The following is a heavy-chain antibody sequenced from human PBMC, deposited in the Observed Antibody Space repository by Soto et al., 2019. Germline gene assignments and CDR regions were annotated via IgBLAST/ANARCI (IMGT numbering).Heavy chain of an antibody. CDR2: IIPIFGTA. J-gene: IGHJ6*02. V-gene: IGHV1-69*13. CDR3: ARDCGGGSCYSRGHYYYGMDV. CDR1: GYTFTSYA. Sequence: GASVKVSCKASGYTFTSYAISWVRQAPGQGLEWMGGIIPIFGTANYAQKFQGRVTITADESTSTAYMELSSLRSEDTAVYYCARDCGGGSCYSRGHYYYGMDVWGQGTTVTVSS. D-gene: IGHD2-15*01.